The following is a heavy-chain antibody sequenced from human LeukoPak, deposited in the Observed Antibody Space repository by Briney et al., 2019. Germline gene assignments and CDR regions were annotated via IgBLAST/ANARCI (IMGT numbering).Heavy chain of an antibody. J-gene: IGHJ4*02. Sequence: SGGSLRLSCAASGFTFSSYAMSWVRQAPGKGLEWVSAISGSGGSTYYADSVKGRFTISRDNSKNTLYLRMNSLRAEDTAVYYCAKAEVEEHYFDYWGQGTLVTVSS. CDR3: AKAEVEEHYFDY. V-gene: IGHV3-23*01. CDR2: ISGSGGST. D-gene: IGHD1-14*01. CDR1: GFTFSSYA.